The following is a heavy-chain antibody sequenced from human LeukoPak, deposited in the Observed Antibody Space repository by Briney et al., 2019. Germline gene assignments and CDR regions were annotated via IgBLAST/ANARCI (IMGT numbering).Heavy chain of an antibody. Sequence: GGSLRLSCAASGFTFSDYYMSWIRQAPGKGLEWVSYISSSGSTIYYADSVKGRFTISRDNAKNSLYLQMNSLRAEDTAVYYCARDGRFGDYYYDSSGYLENSLDYWGQGTLVTVSS. CDR1: GFTFSDYY. D-gene: IGHD3-22*01. V-gene: IGHV3-11*01. CDR2: ISSSGSTI. CDR3: ARDGRFGDYYYDSSGYLENSLDY. J-gene: IGHJ4*02.